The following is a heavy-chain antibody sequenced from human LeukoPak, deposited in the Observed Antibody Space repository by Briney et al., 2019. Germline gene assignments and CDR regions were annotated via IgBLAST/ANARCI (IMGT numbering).Heavy chain of an antibody. D-gene: IGHD4-11*01. J-gene: IGHJ6*02. CDR3: ARDGSNWSNDYYHGVDV. V-gene: IGHV4-59*02. CDR2: IYYSGSA. Sequence: SETLSPTCTVSGDSVTTYYWSWIRQPPGKGLEWLGYIYYSGSATYNPSLKSRVTISVDTSKNQFSLKLSSVTAADTAVYYCARDGSNWSNDYYHGVDVWGQGTTVTVSS. CDR1: GDSVTTYY.